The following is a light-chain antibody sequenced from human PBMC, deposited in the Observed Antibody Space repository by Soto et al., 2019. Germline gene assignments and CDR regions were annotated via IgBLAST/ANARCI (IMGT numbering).Light chain of an antibody. V-gene: IGKV1-39*01. Sequence: DIQMTQSPSSLSASVGDRVTITCRASQSISSYLNWYQQKPGKAPNLLIYARSSLQSGVPSRFSGSGSGTDFTLTISSLQPEDFATYYCQRSYSTPTVGQGTKLEIK. CDR2: ARS. CDR3: QRSYSTPT. CDR1: QSISSY. J-gene: IGKJ2*01.